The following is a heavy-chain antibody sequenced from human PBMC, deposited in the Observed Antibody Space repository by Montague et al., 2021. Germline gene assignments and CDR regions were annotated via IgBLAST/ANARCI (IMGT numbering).Heavy chain of an antibody. D-gene: IGHD3-3*01. CDR1: GGSFSANY. CDR2: IYHSGRT. CDR3: ARGSRPHYDFWTGYSPYFDS. V-gene: IGHV4-34*01. Sequence: SETLSLTCAVYGGSFSANYWSWIRQPPGKGLEWIGEIYHSGRTNYNPSFKGRVSMSVDTSKNRSSLKLSSVTAADTAMYFCARGSRPHYDFWTGYSPYFDSWGQGTLVTVSS. J-gene: IGHJ4*02.